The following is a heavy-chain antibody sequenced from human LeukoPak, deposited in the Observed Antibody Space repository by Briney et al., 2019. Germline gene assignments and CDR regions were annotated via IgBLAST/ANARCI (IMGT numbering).Heavy chain of an antibody. Sequence: ASVKVSCKASGGTFSSYAISWVRQAPGQGLEWMGGIIPIFGTANYAQKFQGRVTITTDESTSTAYMELSSLRPEDTAVYYCARDRNIVGATTFWFDPWGQGTLVTVSS. CDR2: IIPIFGTA. CDR1: GGTFSSYA. V-gene: IGHV1-69*05. CDR3: ARDRNIVGATTFWFDP. D-gene: IGHD1-26*01. J-gene: IGHJ5*02.